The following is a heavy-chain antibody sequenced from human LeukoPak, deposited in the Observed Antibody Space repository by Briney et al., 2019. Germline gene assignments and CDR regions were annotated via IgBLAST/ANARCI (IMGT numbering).Heavy chain of an antibody. CDR3: AKKVVVGATSPYSDFQD. CDR2: FSGSGVTT. Sequence: GGSLRLSCVASGFTLSSYAMSWVRQAPGKGLEWVSAFSGSGVTTHYAGSVKGRFSISRDNSKNTLYLQMNSLRAEDTALYYCAKKVVVGATSPYSDFQDWGQGTLVTVSS. D-gene: IGHD1-26*01. CDR1: GFTLSSYA. J-gene: IGHJ1*01. V-gene: IGHV3-23*01.